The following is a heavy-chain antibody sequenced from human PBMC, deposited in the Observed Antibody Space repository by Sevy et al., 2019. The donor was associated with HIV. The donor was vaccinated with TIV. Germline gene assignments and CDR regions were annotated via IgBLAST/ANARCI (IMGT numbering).Heavy chain of an antibody. J-gene: IGHJ6*02. V-gene: IGHV1-46*01. Sequence: ASVKVSCKASGYTFITYYVHWVRQAPGQELEWMGLIDPSGSTRYAQKFQGRVSMTGDTSTTTVYMELSSLTSEDTAVYYCARDRDLSGSYLEYYYYAIDVWGQGTTVTVYS. D-gene: IGHD1-26*01. CDR3: ARDRDLSGSYLEYYYYAIDV. CDR2: IDPSGST. CDR1: GYTFITYY.